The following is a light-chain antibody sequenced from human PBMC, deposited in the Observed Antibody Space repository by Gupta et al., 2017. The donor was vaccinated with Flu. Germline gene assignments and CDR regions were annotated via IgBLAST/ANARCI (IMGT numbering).Light chain of an antibody. J-gene: IGKJ1*01. CDR3: KQYYSTPWT. Sequence: DIVMTQSPDSLAVSLGERATINCKSSQSVLYSSNNKNYLAWYQQKPGQPPKLLIYWAPTRESGVPDRFSGSGSGTDFTLTISSLQAEDVAVYYCKQYYSTPWTFGQGTKVEIK. CDR2: WAP. V-gene: IGKV4-1*01. CDR1: QSVLYSSNNKNY.